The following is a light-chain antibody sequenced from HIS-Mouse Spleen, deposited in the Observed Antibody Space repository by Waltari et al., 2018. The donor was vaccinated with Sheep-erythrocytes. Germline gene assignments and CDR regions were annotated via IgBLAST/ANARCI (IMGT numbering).Light chain of an antibody. Sequence: QSALTQPRSVSGSPGQSVTISCTGTSSDIGGYNYVSWYQQHPGKAPKLMIYDVSKRRAGVPDRFSGSKSGNTASLTISGLQAEDEADYSCCSYAGSYNHVFATGTKVTVL. V-gene: IGLV2-11*01. CDR2: DVS. CDR1: SSDIGGYNY. J-gene: IGLJ1*01. CDR3: CSYAGSYNHV.